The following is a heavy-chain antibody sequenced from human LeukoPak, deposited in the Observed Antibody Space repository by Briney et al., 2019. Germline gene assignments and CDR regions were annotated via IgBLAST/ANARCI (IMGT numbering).Heavy chain of an antibody. Sequence: SETLSLTCTVSGGSISSSSYYWGWIRQPPGKGLEWIGSIYYSGSTYYNPSLKSRVTISVDTSKNQFSLKLSSVTAADTAVYYCARNPPRRSGTVLRRDYYYMDVWGKGTTVTVSS. D-gene: IGHD3-10*01. CDR3: ARNPPRRSGTVLRRDYYYMDV. V-gene: IGHV4-39*07. J-gene: IGHJ6*03. CDR1: GGSISSSSYY. CDR2: IYYSGST.